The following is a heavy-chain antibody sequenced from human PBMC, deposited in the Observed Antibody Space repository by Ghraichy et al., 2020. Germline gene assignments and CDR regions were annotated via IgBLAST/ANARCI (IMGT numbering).Heavy chain of an antibody. D-gene: IGHD2-15*01. Sequence: GYLNISCAASGFTFSSYAMGWVRQAPGKGLEWVSAISGSGGNTYYADSVKGRFTFSRDNSKNTLYLQMNSLRAEDTAVYYCAKDVGRGGGSCFHHWGQGTLVTVSS. CDR1: GFTFSSYA. CDR3: AKDVGRGGGSCFHH. CDR2: ISGSGGNT. J-gene: IGHJ1*01. V-gene: IGHV3-23*01.